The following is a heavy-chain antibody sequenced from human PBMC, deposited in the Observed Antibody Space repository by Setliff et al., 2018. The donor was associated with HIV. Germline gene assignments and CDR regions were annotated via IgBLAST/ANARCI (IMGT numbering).Heavy chain of an antibody. J-gene: IGHJ2*01. CDR1: GFTFSNFI. CDR3: AKGEDSSGWWYFDL. V-gene: IGHV3-7*03. CDR2: IRQDGSEK. Sequence: PGGSLRLSCAASGFTFSNFIMNWVRQAPGKGLEWVANIRQDGSEKQYVDSVKGRFTVSRDNAQNSLYLQMNSLRAEDTALYYCAKGEDSSGWWYFDLWGRGTLVPVSS. D-gene: IGHD3-22*01.